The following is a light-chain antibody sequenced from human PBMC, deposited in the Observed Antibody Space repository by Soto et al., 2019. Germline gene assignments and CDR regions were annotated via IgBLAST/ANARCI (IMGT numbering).Light chain of an antibody. CDR2: SNN. J-gene: IGLJ1*01. CDR1: RSNIGSNT. CDR3: AAWDDSLNSYV. Sequence: QSVLTQTPSESGTPEQRVAISCSGSRSNIGSNTVNWYQQLPGTAPKYLNYSNNQRPSGVPDRFSGPKSGTSASLAISGLKSEDEADYYCAAWDDSLNSYVFGTGTKVTVL. V-gene: IGLV1-44*01.